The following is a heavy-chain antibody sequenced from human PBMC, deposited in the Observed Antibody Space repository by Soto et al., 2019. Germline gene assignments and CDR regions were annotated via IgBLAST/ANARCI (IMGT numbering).Heavy chain of an antibody. Sequence: PSETLSLTCTVSGGSISSGDYYWSWIRQPPGKGLEWIGYIYYSGSTYYNPSLKSRVTISVDTSKNQFSLKLSSVTAADTAVYYCARHLPYYYGMDVCGQGPTFTVSS. V-gene: IGHV4-30-4*01. CDR3: ARHLPYYYGMDV. J-gene: IGHJ6*02. CDR1: GGSISSGDYY. CDR2: IYYSGST.